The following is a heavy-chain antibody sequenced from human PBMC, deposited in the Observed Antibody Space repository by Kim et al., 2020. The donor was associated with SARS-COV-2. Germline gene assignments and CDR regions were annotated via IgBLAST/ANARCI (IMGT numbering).Heavy chain of an antibody. D-gene: IGHD3-22*01. Sequence: NPSHKRRITISVDKSENQFALKRSSVTAGDTAVYYCARATVVMGGYYFDYWGQGTLVTVSS. CDR3: ARATVVMGGYYFDY. V-gene: IGHV4-4*02. J-gene: IGHJ4*02.